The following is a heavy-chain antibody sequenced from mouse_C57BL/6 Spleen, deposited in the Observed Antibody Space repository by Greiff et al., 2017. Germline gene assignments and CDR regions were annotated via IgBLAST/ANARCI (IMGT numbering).Heavy chain of an antibody. CDR1: GYTFTGYW. Sequence: VQLQQSGAELMKPGASVKLSCKATGYTFTGYWIEWVKQRPGHGLEWIGAILPGSGSTNYNEKFKGKAPFTADTSSNTAYMQLSSLSTEDSAIYYCAAGGYDYGFAYWGQGTLVTVSA. D-gene: IGHD2-4*01. CDR2: ILPGSGST. J-gene: IGHJ3*01. V-gene: IGHV1-9*01. CDR3: AAGGYDYGFAY.